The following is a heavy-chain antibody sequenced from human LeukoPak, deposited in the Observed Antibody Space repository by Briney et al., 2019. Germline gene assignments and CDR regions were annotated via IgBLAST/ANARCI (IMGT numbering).Heavy chain of an antibody. J-gene: IGHJ4*02. Sequence: GGSLRLSCAASGFTFSSYAMSWVRQAPGKGLEWVSAISGSGGSTYYADSVKGRFTISRDNSKNTLYLQMNSLRAEDTAVYYCAKDFYYDFWSGSSPGFDYWGQGTLVTVSS. CDR3: AKDFYYDFWSGSSPGFDY. D-gene: IGHD3-3*01. CDR2: ISGSGGST. V-gene: IGHV3-23*01. CDR1: GFTFSSYA.